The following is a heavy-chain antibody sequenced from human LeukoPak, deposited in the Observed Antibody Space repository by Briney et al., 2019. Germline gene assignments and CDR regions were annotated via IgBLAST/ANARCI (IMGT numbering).Heavy chain of an antibody. V-gene: IGHV4-39*07. J-gene: IGHJ6*03. CDR1: GGSIRSTSYY. Sequence: PSETLSLTCTVSGGSIRSTSYYWGYIRQPPGKGLEWIGSIYYTGSTYYNPTLKSRVTISVDTSMNQFSLRLSSVTAADTAVYYCARITGGFYFYYYMDVWGKGTTVTVSS. D-gene: IGHD1-14*01. CDR3: ARITGGFYFYYYMDV. CDR2: IYYTGST.